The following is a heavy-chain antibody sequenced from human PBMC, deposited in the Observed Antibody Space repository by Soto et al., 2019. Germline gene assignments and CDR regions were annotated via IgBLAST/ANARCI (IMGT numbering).Heavy chain of an antibody. J-gene: IGHJ6*02. D-gene: IGHD3-22*01. CDR2: IIPIFGTA. Sequence: GASVKVSCKASGGTFSSYAISWVRQAPGQGLEWMGGIIPIFGTANYAQKFQGRVTITADESTSTAYMELSSLRSEDTAVYYCARGTYYYDSSGYYYSSSGMDVWGQGTTVTVSS. CDR1: GGTFSSYA. CDR3: ARGTYYYDSSGYYYSSSGMDV. V-gene: IGHV1-69*13.